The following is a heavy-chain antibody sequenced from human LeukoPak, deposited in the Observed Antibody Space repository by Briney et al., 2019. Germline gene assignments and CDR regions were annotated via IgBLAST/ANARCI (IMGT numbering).Heavy chain of an antibody. CDR3: ARVGAMYYYGSEPHWFDP. CDR2: IYYSGST. V-gene: IGHV4-59*01. CDR1: GGSISSYH. Sequence: SETLSLTCTVSGGSISSYHWSWIRQPPGKGVGWIGYIYYSGSTNYNPSLKSRVTISVDTSKNQFSLKLSSVTAADTAVYYCARVGAMYYYGSEPHWFDPWGQGTLVTVSS. D-gene: IGHD3-10*01. J-gene: IGHJ5*02.